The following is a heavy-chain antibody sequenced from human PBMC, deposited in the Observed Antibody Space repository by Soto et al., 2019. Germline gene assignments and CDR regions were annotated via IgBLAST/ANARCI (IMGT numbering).Heavy chain of an antibody. CDR2: TIPILGIA. D-gene: IGHD1-26*01. CDR3: ARGLVGATQPDY. V-gene: IGHV1-69*02. CDR1: GGTFSSYT. Sequence: SVKVSCKASGGTFSSYTISWVRQAPGQGLEWMGRTIPILGIANYAQKFQGRVTITADKSTSTAYMELSSLRSEDTAVYYCARGLVGATQPDYWGQGTLVTVSS. J-gene: IGHJ4*02.